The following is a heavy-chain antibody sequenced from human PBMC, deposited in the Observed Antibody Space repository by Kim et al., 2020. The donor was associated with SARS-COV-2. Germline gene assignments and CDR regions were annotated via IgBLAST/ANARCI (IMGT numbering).Heavy chain of an antibody. D-gene: IGHD2-15*01. CDR3: AKDGSVVVAATSDY. J-gene: IGHJ4*02. V-gene: IGHV3-23*01. Sequence: ADSVKCRFTSSGDNSKDTLYLQRNSLRAEDTAVYYCAKDGSVVVAATSDYWGQGTLVTVSS.